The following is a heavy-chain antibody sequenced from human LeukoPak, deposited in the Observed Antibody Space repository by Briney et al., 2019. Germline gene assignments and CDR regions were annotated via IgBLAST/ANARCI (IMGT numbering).Heavy chain of an antibody. CDR3: ARGRYCSADICSGGDAFDI. D-gene: IGHD2-15*01. CDR2: IYTRGST. V-gene: IGHV4-4*07. CDR1: GGSINNYY. Sequence: SATLSLTCTVSGGSINNYYWSWIRPPAGKGLEWIGRIYTRGSTNYNPFLKSRVTISVDTSKNQFSLKLSSVTAADTAVYYCARGRYCSADICSGGDAFDIWGQGTMVSVSS. J-gene: IGHJ3*02.